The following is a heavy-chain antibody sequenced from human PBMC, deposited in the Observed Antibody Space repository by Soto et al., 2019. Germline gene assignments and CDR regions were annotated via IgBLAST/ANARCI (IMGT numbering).Heavy chain of an antibody. V-gene: IGHV1-69*01. CDR1: GGTFSSHS. CDR3: AREVGYGDFSAAPVD. J-gene: IGHJ4*02. D-gene: IGHD4-17*01. CDR2: IITLFGTA. Sequence: VQLMQSGAEVKQPGSSVKVSCKASGGTFSSHSINWVRQAPGQGLEWMGGIITLFGTANYAQNFQGRVPITAGPSTSTGYMELNSLRSDDPAVYYCAREVGYGDFSAAPVDWGQGTLVTVSS.